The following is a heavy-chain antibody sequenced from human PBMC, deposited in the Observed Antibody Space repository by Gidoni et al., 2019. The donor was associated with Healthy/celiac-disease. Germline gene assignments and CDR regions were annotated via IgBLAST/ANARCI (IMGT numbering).Heavy chain of an antibody. CDR1: GFTFDDYA. Sequence: EVQLVESGGGLVQPGRSLRLSCAASGFTFDDYAMHWVRQAPGKGLEWVSGISWNSGSIGYADSVKGRFTISRDNAKNSLYLQMNSLRAEDTALYYCAKDKDSSSSWDNWFDPWGQGTLVTVSS. V-gene: IGHV3-9*01. J-gene: IGHJ5*02. CDR3: AKDKDSSSSWDNWFDP. D-gene: IGHD6-6*01. CDR2: ISWNSGSI.